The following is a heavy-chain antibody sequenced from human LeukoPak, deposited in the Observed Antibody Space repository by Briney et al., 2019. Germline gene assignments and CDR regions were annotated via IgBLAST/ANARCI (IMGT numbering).Heavy chain of an antibody. CDR3: ASTFRKWYYYDSSRRDAFDI. J-gene: IGHJ3*02. CDR2: IYPGDSDT. CDR1: GYRFTGYW. Sequence: GESPKISCKGSGYRFTGYWIGWVRQMPGKGLEWLGIIYPGDSDTRYSPSFQGQVTISADKSISTAYLQSSSLKASDTAMYYCASTFRKWYYYDSSRRDAFDIWGQGTMVTVSS. D-gene: IGHD3-22*01. V-gene: IGHV5-51*01.